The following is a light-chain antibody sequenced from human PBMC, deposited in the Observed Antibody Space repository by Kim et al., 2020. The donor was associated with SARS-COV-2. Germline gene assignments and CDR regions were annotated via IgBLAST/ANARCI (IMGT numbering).Light chain of an antibody. CDR3: QHYDNYSQT. CDR2: EAS. V-gene: IGKV1-5*01. CDR1: QIISNS. Sequence: APVGDRVTITCRTSQIISNSLAWYRQRQGKAPTLLIYEASSLESGVPSRFSGTGSGTEFTLTISSLQPDDFATYYCQHYDNYSQTFGPGTKVDIK. J-gene: IGKJ1*01.